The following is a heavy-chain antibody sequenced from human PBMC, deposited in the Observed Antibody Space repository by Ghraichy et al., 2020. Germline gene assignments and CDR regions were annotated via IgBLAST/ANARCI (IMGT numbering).Heavy chain of an antibody. CDR2: IYYSGST. CDR1: GGSISSYY. Sequence: SQTLSLTCTVSGGSISSYYWSWIRQPPGKGLEWIGYIYYSGSTNYNPSLKSRVTLSVDTSKNQFSLKLSSVTAADTAVYYCARVLDDYGGNAHAFDIWGQGTMVTVSS. J-gene: IGHJ3*02. D-gene: IGHD4-23*01. CDR3: ARVLDDYGGNAHAFDI. V-gene: IGHV4-59*01.